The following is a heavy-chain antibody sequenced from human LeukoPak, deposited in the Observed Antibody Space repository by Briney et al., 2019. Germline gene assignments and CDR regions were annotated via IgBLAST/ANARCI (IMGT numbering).Heavy chain of an antibody. CDR1: GGSISSYY. CDR2: INHSGST. V-gene: IGHV4-34*01. D-gene: IGHD1-1*01. CDR3: ARGRVSSSTWYSTYYYYFYMDV. Sequence: PSETLSLTCTVSGGSISSYYWSWIRQPPGKGLEWIGEINHSGSTNYNPSLKSRVTISVDTTKNLFSLRLRSVTAADTAVYFCARGRVSSSTWYSTYYYYFYMDVWGKGTTVTVSS. J-gene: IGHJ6*03.